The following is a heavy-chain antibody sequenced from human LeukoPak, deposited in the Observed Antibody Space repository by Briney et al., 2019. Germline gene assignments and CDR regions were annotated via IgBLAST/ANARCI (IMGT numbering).Heavy chain of an antibody. CDR2: IKEDGSDK. CDR3: ARDQGWLQFDY. V-gene: IGHV3-7*05. CDR1: GFTFSSYG. J-gene: IGHJ4*02. D-gene: IGHD5-24*01. Sequence: PGGSLRLSCAASGFTFSSYGMSWVRQAPGKGLEWVANIKEDGSDKYYVDSVKGRFTISRDNANKSLFLQMNSLRAEDTAVYSCARDQGWLQFDYWGQGTLVTVSS.